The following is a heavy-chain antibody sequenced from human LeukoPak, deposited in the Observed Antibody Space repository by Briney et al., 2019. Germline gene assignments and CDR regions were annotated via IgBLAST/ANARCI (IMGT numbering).Heavy chain of an antibody. CDR2: IYYSGST. J-gene: IGHJ4*02. CDR3: ARTYCDFWSGYYKIEYYFDY. D-gene: IGHD3-3*01. V-gene: IGHV4-59*01. Sequence: PSETLSLTCTVSGGSISSYYWSWIRQPPGKGLEWIGYIYYSGSTNYNPSLKSRVTISVDTSKNQFSLKLSSVTAADTAVYYCARTYCDFWSGYYKIEYYFDYWGQGTLVTVSS. CDR1: GGSISSYY.